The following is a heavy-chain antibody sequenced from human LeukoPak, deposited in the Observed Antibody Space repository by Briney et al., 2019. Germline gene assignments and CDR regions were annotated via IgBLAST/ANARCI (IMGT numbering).Heavy chain of an antibody. CDR1: GYTFTSYG. Sequence: ASVKVSCKASGYTFTSYGISWVRQAPGQGLEWMGWISAYDGNTNYAQKLQGRVTMTTDTSTSTAYMELRSLRSDDTAVYYCAREIKYGGRYNWFDPWGQGTLVTVSS. D-gene: IGHD4-23*01. CDR3: AREIKYGGRYNWFDP. J-gene: IGHJ5*02. V-gene: IGHV1-18*01. CDR2: ISAYDGNT.